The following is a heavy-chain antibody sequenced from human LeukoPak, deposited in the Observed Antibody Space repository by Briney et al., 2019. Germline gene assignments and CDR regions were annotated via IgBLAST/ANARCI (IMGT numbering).Heavy chain of an antibody. J-gene: IGHJ4*02. CDR1: GYSFTSYW. Sequence: GESLKISYKGSGYSFTSYWIGWVRQMPGKGLEWMGIIYPGDSDTRYSPSFQGQVTISADMSISTAYLQWSSLKASDTAMYYCARHSEAGYTVYYFDYWGQGTLVTVSS. V-gene: IGHV5-51*01. CDR2: IYPGDSDT. D-gene: IGHD5-18*01. CDR3: ARHSEAGYTVYYFDY.